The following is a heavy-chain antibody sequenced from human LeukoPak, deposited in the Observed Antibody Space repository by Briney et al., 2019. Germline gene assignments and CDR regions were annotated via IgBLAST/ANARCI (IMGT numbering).Heavy chain of an antibody. CDR1: GGTFSSYA. Sequence: GASVKVSCKASGGTFSSYAISWVRQAPGQGLEWMGRIIPILGIANYAQKFQGRVTITADKSTSTAYMELSSLRSEDTAVYYCARVPSMSFDYVWGSYRHLGRDAFDIWGQGTMVTVSS. J-gene: IGHJ3*02. V-gene: IGHV1-69*04. CDR3: ARVPSMSFDYVWGSYRHLGRDAFDI. D-gene: IGHD3-16*02. CDR2: IIPILGIA.